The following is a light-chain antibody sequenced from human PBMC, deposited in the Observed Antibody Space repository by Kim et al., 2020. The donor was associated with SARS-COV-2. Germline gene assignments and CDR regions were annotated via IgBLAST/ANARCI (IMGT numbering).Light chain of an antibody. J-gene: IGKJ1*01. CDR2: KAS. Sequence: DIQMTQSPSTLSAFVGDRVTITCRASQRISSWLAWYQQKPGKAPKLLIYKASTLESGVPSRFSGSGSGTEFTLTISSLQPDDFATYYCQQYNSYSRTFGQGTKVDIK. CDR3: QQYNSYSRT. CDR1: QRISSW. V-gene: IGKV1-5*03.